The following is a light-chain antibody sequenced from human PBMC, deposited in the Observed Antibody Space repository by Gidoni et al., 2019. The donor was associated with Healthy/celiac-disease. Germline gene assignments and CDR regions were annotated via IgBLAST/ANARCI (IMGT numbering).Light chain of an antibody. Sequence: DIVMTQSPDSLAVSLGERATINCKSSQSVLYSSNNKNYLAWYQKKPGQPPKLLMYWASTRESGVTDRFSGSGSGTDFTLTISSLQAEDVAVYYCQQYYSTPQTFGQGTKVEIK. CDR1: QSVLYSSNNKNY. V-gene: IGKV4-1*01. CDR2: WAS. CDR3: QQYYSTPQT. J-gene: IGKJ1*01.